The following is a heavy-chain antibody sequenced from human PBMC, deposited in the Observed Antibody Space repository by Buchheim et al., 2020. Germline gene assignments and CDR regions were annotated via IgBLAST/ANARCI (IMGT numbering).Heavy chain of an antibody. D-gene: IGHD3-3*01. CDR3: AKDRGATYYDFWSGYYTSGYYYYGMDV. V-gene: IGHV3-23*01. J-gene: IGHJ6*02. CDR2: ISGSGGST. Sequence: EVQLLESGGGLVQPGGSLRLSCAASGFTFSSYAMSWVRQAPGKGLEWVSAISGSGGSTYYADSVKGRFTISRDNSKNTLYLQMNSLRAEDTAVYYCAKDRGATYYDFWSGYYTSGYYYYGMDVWGQGTT. CDR1: GFTFSSYA.